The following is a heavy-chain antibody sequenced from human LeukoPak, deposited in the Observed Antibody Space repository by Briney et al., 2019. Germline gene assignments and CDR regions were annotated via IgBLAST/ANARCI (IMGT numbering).Heavy chain of an antibody. CDR3: AKGGERGYSYGYLRGYFDY. V-gene: IGHV3-23*01. D-gene: IGHD5-18*01. Sequence: PGGSLRLSCAASGFTFSSYAMSWVRQAPGKGLEWVSGISGSGGNTDYADSVKGRFTISRDNSKNTLYLQMNSLRAEDTAVYYCAKGGERGYSYGYLRGYFDYWGQGTLVTVSS. CDR2: ISGSGGNT. CDR1: GFTFSSYA. J-gene: IGHJ4*02.